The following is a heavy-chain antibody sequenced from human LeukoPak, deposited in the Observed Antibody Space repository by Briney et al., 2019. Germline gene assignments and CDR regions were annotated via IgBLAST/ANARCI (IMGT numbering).Heavy chain of an antibody. V-gene: IGHV2-5*02. CDR3: AHGHLAATDFHFDY. CDR1: GFSLSTSAEN. CDR2: IYWDDDK. D-gene: IGHD6-13*01. Sequence: SGPTLLKPTQTLTLTCTFSGFSLSTSAENVGWIRQPPGKALEWLALIYWDDDKRYSPSLKSRLTITKDSSKNQVVLTMTNMVPVDTATYYCAHGHLAATDFHFDYSGQGTLVTVSS. J-gene: IGHJ4*02.